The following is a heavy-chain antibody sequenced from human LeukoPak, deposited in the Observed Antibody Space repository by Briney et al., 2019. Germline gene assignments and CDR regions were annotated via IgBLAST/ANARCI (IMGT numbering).Heavy chain of an antibody. CDR2: MYYSGST. D-gene: IGHD2-2*02. CDR1: GGSISSYY. Sequence: SETLSLTCTVSGGSISSYYWSWLRQPPGKGLECLGYMYYSGSTNYNPSLKSRVTISVDTSKNQFALKLSSVTAADTAVYYCARAPAAISRDAFDIWGQGTMVTVSS. CDR3: ARAPAAISRDAFDI. V-gene: IGHV4-59*01. J-gene: IGHJ3*02.